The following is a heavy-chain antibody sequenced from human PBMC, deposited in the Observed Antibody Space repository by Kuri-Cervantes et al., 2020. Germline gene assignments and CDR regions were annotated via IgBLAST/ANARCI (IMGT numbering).Heavy chain of an antibody. V-gene: IGHV3-30*02. J-gene: IGHJ1*01. Sequence: GGSLRLSCVASGFTFNTYGMHWVRQAPGKGLEWVAFIWYDGGDENYADSVKGRFTISRDNSKNTLYLQMNSLRAEDTAVYYCARRADYIDYWYFQRWGQGTLVTVSS. D-gene: IGHD4-11*01. CDR1: GFTFNTYG. CDR3: ARRADYIDYWYFQR. CDR2: IWYDGGDE.